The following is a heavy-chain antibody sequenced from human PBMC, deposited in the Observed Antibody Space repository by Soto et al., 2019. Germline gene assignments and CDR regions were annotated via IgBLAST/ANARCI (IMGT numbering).Heavy chain of an antibody. D-gene: IGHD3-22*01. J-gene: IGHJ4*02. CDR3: ARSEGYYDSSGYYGY. CDR2: IIPIFGTA. V-gene: IGHV1-69*13. Sequence: VASVKVSCKASGGTFSSYAISWVRQAPGQGLEWMGGIIPIFGTANYAQKFQGRVTITADESTSTAYMELSSLRSEDTAVYYCARSEGYYDSSGYYGYWGQGTLVTVSS. CDR1: GGTFSSYA.